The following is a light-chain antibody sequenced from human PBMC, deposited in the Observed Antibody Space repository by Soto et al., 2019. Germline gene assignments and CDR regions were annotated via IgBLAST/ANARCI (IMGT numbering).Light chain of an antibody. V-gene: IGKV3-15*01. Sequence: EIVMTQSPATLYVSPGERATLSCTASQSVSSNLAWYQQKPGQAPRLLIYGASTRATGIPARFSGSGSGTEFTLTISSLQSEDFAVYYCQQYNNWPPWTFGRGTKVDIK. CDR3: QQYNNWPPWT. CDR1: QSVSSN. J-gene: IGKJ1*01. CDR2: GAS.